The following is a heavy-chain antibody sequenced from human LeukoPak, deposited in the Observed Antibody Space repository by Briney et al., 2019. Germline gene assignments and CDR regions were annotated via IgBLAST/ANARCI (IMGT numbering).Heavy chain of an antibody. J-gene: IGHJ4*02. Sequence: PGGSLRLSCAASGFTFSDYYMRWLRQAPGKGLEWVSYISSSGSTIYYADSVKGRFTISRDNAKNSLYLQMNSLRAEDTAVYYCARVMYYYDSSGQTYYFDYWGQGTLVTVSS. CDR1: GFTFSDYY. V-gene: IGHV3-11*04. D-gene: IGHD3-22*01. CDR3: ARVMYYYDSSGQTYYFDY. CDR2: ISSSGSTI.